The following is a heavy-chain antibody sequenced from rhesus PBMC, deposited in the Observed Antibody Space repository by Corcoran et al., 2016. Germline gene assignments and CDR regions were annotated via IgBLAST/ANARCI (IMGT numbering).Heavy chain of an antibody. D-gene: IGHD6-37*01. CDR2: YYTGDSET. Sequence: EVQLVQSGAEVKRHGESLRISCKTSGYSFTSSWISWVRQMPGKGLEWIGCYYTGDSETNYNPSFQSHVTISADKSIRTTYLQWSSLKASDTATYYCAKKGGLYYFDYWGQGVLVTVSS. CDR1: GYSFTSSW. V-gene: IGHV5-43*02. J-gene: IGHJ4*01. CDR3: AKKGGLYYFDY.